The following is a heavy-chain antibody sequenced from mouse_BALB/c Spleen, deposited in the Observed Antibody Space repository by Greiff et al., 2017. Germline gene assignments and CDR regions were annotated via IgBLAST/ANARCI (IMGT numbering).Heavy chain of an antibody. V-gene: IGHV5-6*01. D-gene: IGHD2-2*01. CDR3: ASLYGYDGEDYFDY. Sequence: EVKLMESGGDLVKPGGSLKLSCAASGFTFSSYGMSWVRQTPDKRLEWVATISSGGSYTYYPDSVKGRFTISRDNAKNTLYLQMSSLKSEDTAMYYCASLYGYDGEDYFDYWGQGTTRTVSS. J-gene: IGHJ2*01. CDR2: ISSGGSYT. CDR1: GFTFSSYG.